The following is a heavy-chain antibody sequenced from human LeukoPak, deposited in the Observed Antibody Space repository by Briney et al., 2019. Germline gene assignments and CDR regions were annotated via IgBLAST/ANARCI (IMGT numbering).Heavy chain of an antibody. Sequence: GGSLRLSCAASGFTVSSNYMSWVRQAPGKGLEWVSVIFSGGSTYYADSVKGRFTISRDNSKNTLYLQVNSLRAEDTAVYYCARGAAVAGTLIWGQGTLVTVSS. CDR3: ARGAAVAGTLI. CDR2: IFSGGST. CDR1: GFTVSSNY. D-gene: IGHD6-19*01. J-gene: IGHJ4*02. V-gene: IGHV3-66*01.